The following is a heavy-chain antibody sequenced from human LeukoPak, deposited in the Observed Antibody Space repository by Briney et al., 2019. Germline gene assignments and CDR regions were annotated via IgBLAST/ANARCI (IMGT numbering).Heavy chain of an antibody. J-gene: IGHJ6*02. CDR3: AKDSRRTVTTPGYYYGMDV. D-gene: IGHD4-4*01. CDR1: GFTFSSYG. Sequence: GRSLRLSCAASGFTFSSYGMPWVRQAPGKGLEWVAVISYDGSNKYYADSVKGRFTISRDNSKNTLYLQMNSLRAEDTAVYYCAKDSRRTVTTPGYYYGMDVWGQGTTVTVSS. CDR2: ISYDGSNK. V-gene: IGHV3-30*18.